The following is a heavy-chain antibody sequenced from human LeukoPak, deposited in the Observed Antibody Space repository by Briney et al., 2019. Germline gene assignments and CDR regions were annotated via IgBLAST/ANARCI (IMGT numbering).Heavy chain of an antibody. D-gene: IGHD3-16*02. CDR2: IYYSGST. Sequence: SETLSLTCTVSGGSISSSSYYWGWIRQPPGKGLEWIGSIYYSGSTYYNPSLKSRVTISVDTSKNQFSLKLSSVTAADTAVYYCARHTKDMITFGGVIARSVGIPHWRSFDYWGQGTLVTVSS. J-gene: IGHJ4*02. CDR3: ARHTKDMITFGGVIARSVGIPHWRSFDY. V-gene: IGHV4-39*01. CDR1: GGSISSSSYY.